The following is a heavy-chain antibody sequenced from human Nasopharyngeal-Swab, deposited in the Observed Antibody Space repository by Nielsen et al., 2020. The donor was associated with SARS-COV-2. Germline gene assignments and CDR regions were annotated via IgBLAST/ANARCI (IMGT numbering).Heavy chain of an antibody. CDR1: GYTLTELS. D-gene: IGHD6-13*01. Sequence: ASVKVSCKVSGYTLTELSMHWVRQAPGKGLEWMGGFNPEDGETIYAQKFQGRVTMTEDTSTDTAYMELSSLRSEDTAVYYWATDAAAGGREYYFYYWGQGTLVTVSS. V-gene: IGHV1-24*01. J-gene: IGHJ4*02. CDR2: FNPEDGET. CDR3: ATDAAAGGREYYFYY.